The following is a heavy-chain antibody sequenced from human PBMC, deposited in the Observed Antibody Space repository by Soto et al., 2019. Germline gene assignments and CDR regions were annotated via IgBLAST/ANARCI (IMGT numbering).Heavy chain of an antibody. CDR3: ARHPLKYCSSTSCYEGLSSRGGSYYYYYMDV. CDR1: GGSISSYY. D-gene: IGHD2-2*01. Sequence: SETLSLTCTVSGGSISSYYWSWIRQPPGKGLEWIGYIYYSGSTNYNPSLKSRVTISVDTSKNRFSLKLSSVTAAETAVYYCARHPLKYCSSTSCYEGLSSRGGSYYYYYMDVWGKGTTVTVSS. V-gene: IGHV4-59*08. J-gene: IGHJ6*03. CDR2: IYYSGST.